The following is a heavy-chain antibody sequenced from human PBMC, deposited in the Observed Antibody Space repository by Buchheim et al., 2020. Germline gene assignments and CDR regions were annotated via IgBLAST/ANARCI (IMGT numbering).Heavy chain of an antibody. D-gene: IGHD6-13*01. CDR3: ARALRIAAAGARLGWSDP. J-gene: IGHJ5*02. Sequence: QVQLVQSGAEVKKPGASVKVSCKASGYTFTSYYMHWVRQAPGQGLEWMGIINPSGGSTSYAQKFQGRVTMTRDTSTSTVSMELSSLRSEDTAVYYCARALRIAAAGARLGWSDPWGQGTL. CDR1: GYTFTSYY. CDR2: INPSGGST. V-gene: IGHV1-46*01.